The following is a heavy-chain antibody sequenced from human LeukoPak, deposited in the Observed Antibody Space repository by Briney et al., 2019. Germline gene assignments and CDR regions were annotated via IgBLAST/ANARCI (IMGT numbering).Heavy chain of an antibody. CDR3: ARDRTEYCSSTSCRYTLFDP. D-gene: IGHD2-2*01. J-gene: IGHJ5*02. Sequence: GASVKVSCKAPGYTFTSYGISWVRQAPGQGLEWMGWISAYNGNTNYAQKLQGRVTMTTDTSTSTAYMELRSLRSDDTAVYYCARDRTEYCSSTSCRYTLFDPWGQGTLVTVSS. CDR1: GYTFTSYG. CDR2: ISAYNGNT. V-gene: IGHV1-18*01.